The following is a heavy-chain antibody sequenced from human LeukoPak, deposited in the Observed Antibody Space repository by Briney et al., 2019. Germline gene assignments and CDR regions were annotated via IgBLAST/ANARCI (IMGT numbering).Heavy chain of an antibody. Sequence: GGSLRLSCAASGFTFSDYNMNWVRQAPGKGLEWVSSITSSGSHIYYADSVRGRFTISRDNAKNSLYLQMNSLRAEDTAVYYCAKASDYWGQGTLVTVSS. CDR1: GFTFSDYN. CDR2: ITSSGSHI. J-gene: IGHJ4*02. CDR3: AKASDY. V-gene: IGHV3-21*01.